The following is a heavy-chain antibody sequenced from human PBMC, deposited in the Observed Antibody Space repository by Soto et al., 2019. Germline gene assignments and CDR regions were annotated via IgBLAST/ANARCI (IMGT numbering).Heavy chain of an antibody. CDR3: AAERADYGSGSYYRRHFDY. Sequence: QVQLVQSGAEVKKPGASVKVSCKASGYTFTSYYMHWVRQAPGQGLEWMGIINPSGGSTSYAQKFQGRVTMTRDTSTSTVYMELSSLRSEATAVYYCAAERADYGSGSYYRRHFDYWGQGTLVTVSS. CDR1: GYTFTSYY. V-gene: IGHV1-46*01. CDR2: INPSGGST. J-gene: IGHJ4*02. D-gene: IGHD3-10*01.